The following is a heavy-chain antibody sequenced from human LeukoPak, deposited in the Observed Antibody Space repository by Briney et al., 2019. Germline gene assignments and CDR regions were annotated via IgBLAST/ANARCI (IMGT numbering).Heavy chain of an antibody. Sequence: PGGSLRLSCAASGFTFSSYAMHWVRQAPGKGLEWVANIKQDGGEIYYVDSVKGRFTISRDNAKSSLYLQMNSLRAGDTAVYYCARDKGDYDTSGSLFVFGGQGTPVTVSS. CDR3: ARDKGDYDTSGSLFVF. CDR2: IKQDGGEI. V-gene: IGHV3-7*03. CDR1: GFTFSSYA. J-gene: IGHJ4*02. D-gene: IGHD3-22*01.